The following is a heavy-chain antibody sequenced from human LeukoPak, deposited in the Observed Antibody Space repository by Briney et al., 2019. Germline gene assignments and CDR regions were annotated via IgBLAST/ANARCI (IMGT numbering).Heavy chain of an antibody. V-gene: IGHV3-11*05. Sequence: GESLRLSCAASGFTFSDYYMSWIRQAPGKGLEWVSYISSSSSYTNYADSVKGRFTISRDNAKNSLYLQMNSLRAEDTAVYYCAREDRRYYYGSGSYSKDAFDIWGQGTMVTVSS. CDR3: AREDRRYYYGSGSYSKDAFDI. CDR1: GFTFSDYY. CDR2: ISSSSSYT. J-gene: IGHJ3*02. D-gene: IGHD3-10*01.